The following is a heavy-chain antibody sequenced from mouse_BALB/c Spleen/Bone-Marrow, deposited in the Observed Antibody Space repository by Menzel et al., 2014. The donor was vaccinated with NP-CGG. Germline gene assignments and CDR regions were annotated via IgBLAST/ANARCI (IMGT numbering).Heavy chain of an antibody. J-gene: IGHJ3*01. CDR1: GFTFTDYY. V-gene: IGHV7-3*02. CDR3: ARDYGNYVRFAY. CDR2: IRNKANGYTT. Sequence: DVQLQESGGGLVQPGGSLRLSCATSGFTFTDYYMSWVRQPPGKALEWLGFIRNKANGYTTEYSASVKGRFTISRDNSQSILYLQKNTLRAEDSATYYCARDYGNYVRFAYWGQGTLVTVSA. D-gene: IGHD2-1*01.